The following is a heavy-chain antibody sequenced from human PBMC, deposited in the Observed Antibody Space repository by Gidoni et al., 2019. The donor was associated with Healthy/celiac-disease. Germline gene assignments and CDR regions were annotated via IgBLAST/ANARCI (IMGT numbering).Heavy chain of an antibody. J-gene: IGHJ3*02. CDR2: IKSKTDGGTT. Sequence: EVQLVESGGGLVKPGGSLRLSCAASGFTFSNAWMSWVRQAPGKGLEWVGRIKSKTDGGTTDYAAPVKGRFTISRDDSKNTLYMQMNSLKTEDTAVYYCTTDLCSGGSCYFSGAFDIWGQGTMVTVSS. D-gene: IGHD2-15*01. CDR1: GFTFSNAW. CDR3: TTDLCSGGSCYFSGAFDI. V-gene: IGHV3-15*01.